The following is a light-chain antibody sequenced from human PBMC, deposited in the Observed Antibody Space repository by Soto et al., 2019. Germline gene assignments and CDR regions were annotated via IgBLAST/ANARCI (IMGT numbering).Light chain of an antibody. CDR1: QDIGNF. CDR3: QQYHSWPAT. Sequence: DIQMTQSPYSLSASVGDTVTITCRASQDIGNFFAWFQQKPGKAPKSLISAASSLQSGVPSKFSVSGSGTDIILTINSLQPEDVATYYCQQYHSWPATFGGGTRVEI. V-gene: IGKV1-16*02. CDR2: AAS. J-gene: IGKJ4*01.